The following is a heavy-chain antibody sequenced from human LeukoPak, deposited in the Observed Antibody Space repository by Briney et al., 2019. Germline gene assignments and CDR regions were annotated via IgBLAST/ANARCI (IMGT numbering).Heavy chain of an antibody. V-gene: IGHV1-18*01. CDR2: ISACNGNT. D-gene: IGHD6-13*01. Sequence: GASVKVSCKASGYTFTSYGISWVRQAPGQGLEWMGWISACNGNTNYAQKLQGRVTMTTDTSTSTAYMELRSLRSDDTAVYYCARLHSSSWYNWFDPWGQGTLVTVSS. J-gene: IGHJ5*02. CDR1: GYTFTSYG. CDR3: ARLHSSSWYNWFDP.